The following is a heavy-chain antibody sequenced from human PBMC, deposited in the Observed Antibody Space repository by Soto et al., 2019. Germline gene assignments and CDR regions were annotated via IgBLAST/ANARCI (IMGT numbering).Heavy chain of an antibody. Sequence: QVQLVESGGGVVQPGRSLRLSCAASGFTFSSYGMHWVRQAPGKGLEWVAVIWYDGSNKYYADSVKGRFTISRDNSKNTLYQQMNSLRAEDTAVYYCARDRRKYFDYWGQGTLVTVSS. CDR2: IWYDGSNK. V-gene: IGHV3-33*01. CDR3: ARDRRKYFDY. J-gene: IGHJ4*02. CDR1: GFTFSSYG.